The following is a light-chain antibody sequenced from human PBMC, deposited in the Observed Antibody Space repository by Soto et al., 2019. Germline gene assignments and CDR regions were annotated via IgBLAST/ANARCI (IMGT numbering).Light chain of an antibody. CDR3: LHAHIYPYT. CDR1: QGIEND. V-gene: IGKV1-6*01. Sequence: AIQMTQSPSSLSASVGDRVTITCRASQGIENDLGWYQQKPGEAPKLLIYDASRLQSGVPSRFSGSGSGTDFTLTISSLQPEDFATYYCLHAHIYPYTFGQGTKLEIK. J-gene: IGKJ2*01. CDR2: DAS.